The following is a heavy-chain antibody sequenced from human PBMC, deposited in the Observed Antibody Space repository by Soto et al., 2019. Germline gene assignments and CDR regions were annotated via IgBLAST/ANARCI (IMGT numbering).Heavy chain of an antibody. CDR1: GVTFSSYA. Sequence: GASVKVSCKASGVTFSSYAISWVRQAPGQGLEWMGGIIPIFGTANYAQKFQGRVTITADESTSTAYMELSSLRSEDTAVYYCARDIRIWSDPRPWYYGMDVWGQGTTVTVSS. V-gene: IGHV1-69*13. CDR3: ARDIRIWSDPRPWYYGMDV. J-gene: IGHJ6*02. CDR2: IIPIFGTA. D-gene: IGHD3-3*01.